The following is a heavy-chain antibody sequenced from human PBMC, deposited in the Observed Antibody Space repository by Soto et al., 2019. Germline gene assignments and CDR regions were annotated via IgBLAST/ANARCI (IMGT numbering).Heavy chain of an antibody. CDR3: AREVVVVVAATHYYYYGMDV. CDR1: GGSISSGGYY. J-gene: IGHJ6*02. CDR2: IYYSGST. D-gene: IGHD2-15*01. V-gene: IGHV4-31*03. Sequence: SETLSLTCTVSGGSISSGGYYWSWIRQHPGKGLEWIGYIYYSGSTYYNPSLKSRVTISVDTSKNQFSLKLSSVTAADTAVYYCAREVVVVVAATHYYYYGMDVWGQGTKVTVYS.